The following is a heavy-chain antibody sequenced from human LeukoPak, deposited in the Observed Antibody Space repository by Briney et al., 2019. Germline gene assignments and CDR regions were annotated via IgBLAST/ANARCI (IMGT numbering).Heavy chain of an antibody. CDR1: GFTFSSYS. CDR3: ARDRTVTLSPYYVDC. D-gene: IGHD4-11*01. CDR2: VRSSSSYI. J-gene: IGHJ4*02. V-gene: IGHV3-21*01. Sequence: GGSLRLSCAASGFTFSSYSMNWVRQAPGKGLDWVSSVRSSSSYIYYADSVKGRFTISRDNAKNSLYLQMNSLRAEDTAVYYCARDRTVTLSPYYVDCWGQGTLVTVSS.